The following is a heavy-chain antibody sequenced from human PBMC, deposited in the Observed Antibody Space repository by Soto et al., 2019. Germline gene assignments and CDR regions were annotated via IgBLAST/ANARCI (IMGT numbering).Heavy chain of an antibody. CDR3: AGDDRVAMVRGP. J-gene: IGHJ5*02. D-gene: IGHD3-10*01. V-gene: IGHV1-46*03. Sequence: QVQLVQSGAEVKKPGASVKVSCKASGYTFTSYYMHWVRQAPGQGLEWMGIINPSGGSTSYAQKFRGRVTMARDPSTSTVYMEPSSLRSEGTAVYYCAGDDRVAMVRGPWGQGTLVTVSS. CDR1: GYTFTSYY. CDR2: INPSGGST.